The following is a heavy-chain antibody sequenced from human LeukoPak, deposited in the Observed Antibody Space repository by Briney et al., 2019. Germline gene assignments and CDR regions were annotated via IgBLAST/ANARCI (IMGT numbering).Heavy chain of an antibody. D-gene: IGHD3-10*01. J-gene: IGHJ4*02. CDR3: ARDFGPEYCGSGSKTDDY. CDR1: GYTFTGYY. V-gene: IGHV1-2*02. Sequence: ASVKVSCKASGYTFTGYYMHWVRQAPGQGLEWMGWINPNSGGTNYAQKFQGRVTMTRDTSISTAYMELSRLRSDDTAVYYCARDFGPEYCGSGSKTDDYWGQGTLVTVSS. CDR2: INPNSGGT.